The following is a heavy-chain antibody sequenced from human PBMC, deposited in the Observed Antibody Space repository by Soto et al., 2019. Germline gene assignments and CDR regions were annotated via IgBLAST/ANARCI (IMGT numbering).Heavy chain of an antibody. CDR1: GYSFTSYW. Sequence: TGESLKISCKGSGYSFTSYWISWVRQMPGKGLEWMGRIDPSDSYTNYSPSFQGHVTISADKSISTAYLQWSSLKASDTAMYYCARRPFLAAAGTHYYYGMDVWGKGTTITVSS. CDR3: ARRPFLAAAGTHYYYGMDV. CDR2: IDPSDSYT. J-gene: IGHJ6*04. D-gene: IGHD6-13*01. V-gene: IGHV5-10-1*01.